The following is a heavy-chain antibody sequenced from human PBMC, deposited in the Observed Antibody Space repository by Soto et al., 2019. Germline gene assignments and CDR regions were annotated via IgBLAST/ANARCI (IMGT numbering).Heavy chain of an antibody. CDR1: GFTVSSNY. J-gene: IGHJ4*02. D-gene: IGHD3-22*01. V-gene: IGHV3-66*01. Sequence: GGSLRLSCAASGFTVSSNYMSWVRQAPGKGLEWVSVIYSGGSTYYADSVKGRFTISRDNSKNTLYLQMNSLRAEDTAVYYCARDRIVSGYYYFDYWGQGTLVTVSS. CDR2: IYSGGST. CDR3: ARDRIVSGYYYFDY.